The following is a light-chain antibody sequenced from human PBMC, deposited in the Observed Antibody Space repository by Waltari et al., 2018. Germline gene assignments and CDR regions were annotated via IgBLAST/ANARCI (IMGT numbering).Light chain of an antibody. CDR1: SRDIGGFNY. CDR2: DVS. CDR3: SSYRSSFTYVV. J-gene: IGLJ2*01. Sequence: QSALTQPASVSGSPGQSITISCTGTSRDIGGFNYVSWYQQHPGKAPKLMIYDVSNRPSGVSTRFSGSKSGNTASLTISVLQAEDEADYYCSSYRSSFTYVVFGGGTKLTVL. V-gene: IGLV2-14*03.